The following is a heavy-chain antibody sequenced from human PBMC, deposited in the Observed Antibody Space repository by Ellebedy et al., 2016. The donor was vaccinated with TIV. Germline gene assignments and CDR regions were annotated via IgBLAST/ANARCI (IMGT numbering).Heavy chain of an antibody. CDR2: IYSGGDT. J-gene: IGHJ4*02. CDR3: ARDRHCVADRCYSV. CDR1: GLTVSNNY. D-gene: IGHD2-15*01. V-gene: IGHV3-53*01. Sequence: PGGSLRLSCAASGLTVSNNYMRWIRQAPGKGLEWVALIYSGGDTYYSDSVKGRFTISRDSSKNTVCLQMTNLRVEDTAVYYCARDRHCVADRCYSVWGQGTLVTVSS.